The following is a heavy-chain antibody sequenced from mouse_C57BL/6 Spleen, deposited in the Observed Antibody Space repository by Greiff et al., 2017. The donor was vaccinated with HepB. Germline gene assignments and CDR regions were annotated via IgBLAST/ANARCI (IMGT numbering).Heavy chain of an antibody. D-gene: IGHD3-1*01. CDR2: IYPGDGDT. Sequence: VQLQQSGPELVKPGASVKISCKASGYAFSSSWMNWVKQRPGKGLEWIGRIYPGDGDTNYNGTFKGKSTLTGDKSSSTAYMQLSSLTSEDSAVYLCARKAARAPYYFDYWGQGTTLTVSS. J-gene: IGHJ2*01. V-gene: IGHV1-82*01. CDR1: GYAFSSSW. CDR3: ARKAARAPYYFDY.